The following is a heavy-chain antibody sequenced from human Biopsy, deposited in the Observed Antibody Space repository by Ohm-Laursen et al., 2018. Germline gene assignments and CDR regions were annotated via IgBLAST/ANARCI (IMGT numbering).Heavy chain of an antibody. D-gene: IGHD5-12*01. CDR3: AKCMTYSGDGIDY. V-gene: IGHV3-23*01. CDR2: ISGRTSGK. Sequence: SLRLSCSASGFTFSSNAMSWVRQAPGKGLEWVSGISGRTSGKYYADSVKGRFTISRDNSKNTLYLQMSSLRAEDTALYYCAKCMTYSGDGIDYWGRGTLVTVSS. J-gene: IGHJ4*02. CDR1: GFTFSSNA.